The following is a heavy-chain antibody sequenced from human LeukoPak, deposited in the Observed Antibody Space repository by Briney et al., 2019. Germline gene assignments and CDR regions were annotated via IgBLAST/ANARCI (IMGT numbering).Heavy chain of an antibody. Sequence: SETLSLTCTVSGGSISNYYWSWIKQPPGKGLEWIGYIYYSGSTNYNPSLKSRVTISVDTSKNQFSLKLSSVTAADTAVYYCARVIGVSYFDYWGQGTLVTVSS. CDR1: GGSISNYY. D-gene: IGHD3-22*01. V-gene: IGHV4-59*01. CDR2: IYYSGST. J-gene: IGHJ4*02. CDR3: ARVIGVSYFDY.